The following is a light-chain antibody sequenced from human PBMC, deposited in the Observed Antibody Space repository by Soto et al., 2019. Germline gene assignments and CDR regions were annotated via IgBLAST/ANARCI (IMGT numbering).Light chain of an antibody. CDR3: QQYNNWLYS. CDR1: QRVSSN. J-gene: IGKJ2*01. V-gene: IGKV3-15*01. Sequence: EIVMTQSPATLSVSPGERATLSCRASQRVSSNLAWSQQKPGQAPRLLIYGASTRATGIPARFSGSGSGTEFTLTISSLQSEDFAVYYCQQYNNWLYSFGQRTKLEIK. CDR2: GAS.